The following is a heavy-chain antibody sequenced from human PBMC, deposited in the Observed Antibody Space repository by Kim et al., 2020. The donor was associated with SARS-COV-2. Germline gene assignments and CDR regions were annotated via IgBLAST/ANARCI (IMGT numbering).Heavy chain of an antibody. CDR2: VSNSGDSK. D-gene: IGHD2-8*01. Sequence: GGSLRLSCAASEFIFSNFAMSWVRQAPGTGLEWVSTVSNSGDSKFYAESVKGRFTISRDNSKNTLFLQMDNLRVEDTAVYYCAKVRYAAYNLPPFDYWGQGTLVTVSS. V-gene: IGHV3-23*01. J-gene: IGHJ4*02. CDR1: EFIFSNFA. CDR3: AKVRYAAYNLPPFDY.